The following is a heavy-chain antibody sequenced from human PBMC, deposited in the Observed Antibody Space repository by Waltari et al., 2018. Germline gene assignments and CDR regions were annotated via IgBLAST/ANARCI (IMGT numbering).Heavy chain of an antibody. CDR2: SNPNRGGT. V-gene: IGHV1-2*02. J-gene: IGHJ4*02. Sequence: QVQLVLSGAAVKKPGASVKVSCKASGYTFTGSYMHWVRQAPGHGLERRGGSNPNRGGTNYAQKLRGRVTRTRDTSISTAYMELSRLRSDDTAVDYCARGASPFDYWGQGTLVTVSS. CDR3: ARGASPFDY. CDR1: GYTFTGSY.